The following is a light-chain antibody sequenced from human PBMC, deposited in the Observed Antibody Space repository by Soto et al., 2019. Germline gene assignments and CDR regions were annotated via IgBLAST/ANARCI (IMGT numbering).Light chain of an antibody. CDR1: QSVFYSSNNRNY. J-gene: IGKJ5*01. Sequence: DIVMTQSPDSLAVSLGERATISCKSSQSVFYSSNNRNYLAWYQQKPGQPPKLLFYWASTRESGVPDRFSGSGSGTDFTLTISSLQAKDVAVYYCQPYYGDPPEITFGQGTRLEIK. CDR2: WAS. V-gene: IGKV4-1*01. CDR3: QPYYGDPPEIT.